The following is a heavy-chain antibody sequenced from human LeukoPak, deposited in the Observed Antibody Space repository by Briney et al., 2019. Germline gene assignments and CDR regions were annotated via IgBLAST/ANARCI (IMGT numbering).Heavy chain of an antibody. J-gene: IGHJ4*02. V-gene: IGHV4-39*01. CDR1: GSSISSSSYS. Sequence: SETLSLTCTVSGSSISSSSYSWGWIRQPPGKGLEWIGSIYYSGSTYYNPSLKSRVTISVDTSKNQFSLKLSSVTAADTAVYYCASQTRVTGDTDYWGQGTLVTVSS. D-gene: IGHD7-27*01. CDR3: ASQTRVTGDTDY. CDR2: IYYSGST.